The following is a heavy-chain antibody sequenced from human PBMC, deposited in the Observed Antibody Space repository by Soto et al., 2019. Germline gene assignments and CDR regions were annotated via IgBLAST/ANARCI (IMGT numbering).Heavy chain of an antibody. CDR2: ISSNSAYI. V-gene: IGHV3-21*01. Sequence: GGSLRLSCAASGFTFRSFTMNWVRQAPGKGLEWVSTISSNSAYIYYTDALGGRFTISRDNAKNSLHLQMNSLRAEDTAVYYCTRDASRDSSARGWFDPWGPGTLVTVSS. CDR1: GFTFRSFT. CDR3: TRDASRDSSARGWFDP. J-gene: IGHJ5*02. D-gene: IGHD6-13*01.